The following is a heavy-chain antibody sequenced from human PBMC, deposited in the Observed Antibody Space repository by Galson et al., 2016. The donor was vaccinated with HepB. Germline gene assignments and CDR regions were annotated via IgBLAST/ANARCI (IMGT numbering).Heavy chain of an antibody. CDR1: GYTYNNYG. V-gene: IGHV1-18*04. J-gene: IGHJ4*02. D-gene: IGHD4-17*01. CDR3: ARALHRRLHYGDYPLDF. CDR2: ISTYNGYT. Sequence: SVKVSCKASGYTYNNYGLSWVRQAPGQGLEWMGWISTYNGYTHYAQNVQGRVTMTTDTSTSTAYMELRGLRSDDTAVYYCARALHRRLHYGDYPLDFWGQGTLVTVSS.